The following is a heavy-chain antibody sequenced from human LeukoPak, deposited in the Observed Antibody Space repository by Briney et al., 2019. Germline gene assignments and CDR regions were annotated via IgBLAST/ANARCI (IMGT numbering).Heavy chain of an antibody. CDR3: ARESYSGSYPTSP. D-gene: IGHD1-26*01. Sequence: GGSLRLSCAASGFTFSSYWMSWVRQAPGKGLDWVANIKQDGSEKYYVDSVEGRFTISRDNAKNSLYLQMNSLRAEDTAVYYCARESYSGSYPTSPWGQGTLVIVSS. CDR2: IKQDGSEK. V-gene: IGHV3-7*01. CDR1: GFTFSSYW. J-gene: IGHJ5*02.